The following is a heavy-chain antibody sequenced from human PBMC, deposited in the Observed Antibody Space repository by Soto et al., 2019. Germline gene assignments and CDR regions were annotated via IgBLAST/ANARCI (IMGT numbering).Heavy chain of an antibody. D-gene: IGHD3-3*01. Sequence: QVQVVQSGDEVKETGASVRVSCKTSGYSFTAYGISWVRQAPGQGVEWMGWISCYNGKTKYAQKVQGRVTMTTDTARSTAYIEVRSLRSDDPAIYYCARDAPPPELRFLEWHNYDYNGMDVWGQGTTVTVSS. CDR2: ISCYNGKT. V-gene: IGHV1-18*01. CDR1: GYSFTAYG. J-gene: IGHJ6*02. CDR3: ARDAPPPELRFLEWHNYDYNGMDV.